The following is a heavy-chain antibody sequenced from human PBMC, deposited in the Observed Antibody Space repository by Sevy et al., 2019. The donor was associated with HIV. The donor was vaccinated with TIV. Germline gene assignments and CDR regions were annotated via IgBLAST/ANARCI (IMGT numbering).Heavy chain of an antibody. Sequence: GGSLRLSCAASGFTFSDYYMSWIRQAPGKGLEWVSYISSSGSTIYYADSVKGRFTISRDNAKNSLYLQMNSLRAEETAVYYCARDQCWQRGYSYGPLPFDYWGQGTLVTVSS. D-gene: IGHD5-18*01. CDR2: ISSSGSTI. CDR3: ARDQCWQRGYSYGPLPFDY. CDR1: GFTFSDYY. J-gene: IGHJ4*02. V-gene: IGHV3-11*01.